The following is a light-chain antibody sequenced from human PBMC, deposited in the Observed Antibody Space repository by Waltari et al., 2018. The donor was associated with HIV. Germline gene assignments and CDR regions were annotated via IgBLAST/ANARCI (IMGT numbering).Light chain of an antibody. CDR2: GKN. J-gene: IGLJ3*02. V-gene: IGLV3-19*01. Sequence: SELTQDPAVSVALGQTVRITCQGNSLRNYYATWYQQKPGQSPVLVTYGKNNRPTGIQDRFSVSSSGNTASLTITATQADDEADYYWNSWDTNPEGVVFGGGTKLTVL. CDR1: SLRNYY. CDR3: NSWDTNPEGVV.